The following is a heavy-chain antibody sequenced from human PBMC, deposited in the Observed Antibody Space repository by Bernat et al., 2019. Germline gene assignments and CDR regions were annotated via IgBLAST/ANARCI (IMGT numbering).Heavy chain of an antibody. CDR2: ISYDGSNK. CDR1: GFTFSSSG. Sequence: QVQLVESGGGVVQPGRSLRLSCAASGFTFSSSGMHWVRQAPGKGLEWVAVISYDGSNKYYADSVKGRFTISRDNSKNTLYLQMNSLRAEDTAVYYCATRSGGDFDYWGQGTLVTVSS. D-gene: IGHD2-15*01. CDR3: ATRSGGDFDY. J-gene: IGHJ4*02. V-gene: IGHV3-30*03.